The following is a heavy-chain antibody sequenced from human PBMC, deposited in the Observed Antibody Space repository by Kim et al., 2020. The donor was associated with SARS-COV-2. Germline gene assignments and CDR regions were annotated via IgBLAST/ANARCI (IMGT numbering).Heavy chain of an antibody. D-gene: IGHD3-10*01. Sequence: ASVKVSCKASGYTFTSYAMNWVRQAPGQGLEWMGWINTNTGNPTYAQGFTGRFVFSLDTSVSTAYLQISSLKAEDTAVYYCAREVKARHGGTITMVRGVINWFDPWGQGTLVTVSS. CDR3: AREVKARHGGTITMVRGVINWFDP. V-gene: IGHV7-4-1*02. CDR2: INTNTGNP. CDR1: GYTFTSYA. J-gene: IGHJ5*02.